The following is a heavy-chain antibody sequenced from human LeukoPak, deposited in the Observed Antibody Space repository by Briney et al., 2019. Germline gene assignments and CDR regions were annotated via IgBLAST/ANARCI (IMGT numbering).Heavy chain of an antibody. V-gene: IGHV4-59*01. Sequence: SETLSLTCTVSGGSISNYYWSWIRQPPGKGLEWIGYIYYSGSTNYNPSLKSRVTISLDTSKNQFSLKLSSVTAADTAMYYCARDYQASGWYYFDYWGQGTLVTVSS. CDR1: GGSISNYY. CDR2: IYYSGST. J-gene: IGHJ4*02. D-gene: IGHD6-19*01. CDR3: ARDYQASGWYYFDY.